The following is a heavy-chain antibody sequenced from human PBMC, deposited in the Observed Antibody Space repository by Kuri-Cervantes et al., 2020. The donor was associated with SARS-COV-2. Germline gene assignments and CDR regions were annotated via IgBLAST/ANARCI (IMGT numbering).Heavy chain of an antibody. V-gene: IGHV3-21*01. J-gene: IGHJ4*02. Sequence: GESLKISCAASGFTFSSYSMNWVLQAPGKGLEWVSSISSSSSYIYYADSGKGRFTISRDNAKNSLYLQMNSLRAEDTAVYYCARGELGISDYWGQGTLVTVSS. CDR1: GFTFSSYS. CDR2: ISSSSSYI. CDR3: ARGELGISDY. D-gene: IGHD7-27*01.